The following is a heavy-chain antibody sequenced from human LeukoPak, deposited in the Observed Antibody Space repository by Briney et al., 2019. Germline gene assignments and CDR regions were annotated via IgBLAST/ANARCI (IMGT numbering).Heavy chain of an antibody. CDR2: MNWNGGHS. V-gene: IGHV3-20*04. CDR3: ARDQRDAGGIDY. J-gene: IGHJ4*02. Sequence: GGSLRLSCAASGFTFDDYAMTWVRQAPGKGLEWVAGMNWNGGHSGYADSVKGRFAVSRDNAKNSLYLQMNSLRAEDTALYYCARDQRDAGGIDYWGQGTLVTVSS. D-gene: IGHD6-13*01. CDR1: GFTFDDYA.